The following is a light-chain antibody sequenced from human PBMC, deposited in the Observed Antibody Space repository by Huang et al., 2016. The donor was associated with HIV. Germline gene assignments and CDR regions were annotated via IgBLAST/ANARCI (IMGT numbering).Light chain of an antibody. Sequence: DIVMTQSPFSLPVSPGEPASISCRSNQSLLHSNGYNYLDWYLQKPGQSPQLVIYLGSNRDSGVPERFSGSGSGTDFTLSITRVEAEDVGVYYCMQALQTPFTFGPGTKVDIK. V-gene: IGKV2-28*01. CDR2: LGS. CDR1: QSLLHSNGYNY. CDR3: MQALQTPFT. J-gene: IGKJ3*01.